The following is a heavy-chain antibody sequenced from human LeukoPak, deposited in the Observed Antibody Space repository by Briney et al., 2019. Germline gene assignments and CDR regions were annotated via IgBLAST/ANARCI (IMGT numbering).Heavy chain of an antibody. CDR3: AKGQWVDF. CDR1: GFTFNNYA. V-gene: IGHV3-23*01. Sequence: GGSLRLSCAASGFTFNNYAMNWVRQAPGKGLEWVSAISGSGGSTYYADSVKGRFTISRDNSKNTLFLQMNSLRDEDTAIYYCAKGQWVDFWGRGTLVTVSS. J-gene: IGHJ4*02. D-gene: IGHD6-19*01. CDR2: ISGSGGST.